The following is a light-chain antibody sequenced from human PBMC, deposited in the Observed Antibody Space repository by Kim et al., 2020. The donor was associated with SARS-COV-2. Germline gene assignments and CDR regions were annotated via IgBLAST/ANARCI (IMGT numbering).Light chain of an antibody. V-gene: IGKV3-20*01. CDR3: QQYGSSPLYK. Sequence: EIVLTQSPGTLSLSPGERATLSCRASQSVSSSYLAWYQQKPGQAPRLLIYAASSRATGIPDRFSGSGSGTDFTLTISRLEPEDFAVYYCQQYGSSPLYKFGQGTKLEI. J-gene: IGKJ2*01. CDR1: QSVSSSY. CDR2: AAS.